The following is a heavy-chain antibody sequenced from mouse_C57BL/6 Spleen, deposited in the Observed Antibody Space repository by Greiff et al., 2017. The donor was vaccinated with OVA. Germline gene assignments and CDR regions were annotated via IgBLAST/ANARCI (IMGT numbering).Heavy chain of an antibody. CDR3: TGRGY. J-gene: IGHJ2*01. CDR1: GFTFSNYW. CDR2: IRLKSDNYAT. Sequence: DVKLQESGGGLVQPGGSMKLSCVASGFTFSNYWMNWVRQSPEKGLEWVAQIRLKSDNYATHYAESVKGRFTISRDDSKSSVYLQMNNLRAEDTGIYYCTGRGYWGQGTTLTVSS. V-gene: IGHV6-3*01.